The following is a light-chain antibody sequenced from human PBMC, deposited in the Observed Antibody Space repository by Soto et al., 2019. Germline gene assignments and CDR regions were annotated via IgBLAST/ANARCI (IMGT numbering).Light chain of an antibody. V-gene: IGLV2-14*01. CDR3: SSYTISSPHVV. J-gene: IGLJ2*01. CDR1: SSDVGGYNY. CDR2: DVS. Sequence: QSALTQPASVSGSPGQSITISCTGTSSDVGGYNYVSWYQQHPGKAPKLMIYDVSNRPSGVSNRFSGSKSGNTASLTISGLQAEDEADYYCSSYTISSPHVVFGGGTKLPS.